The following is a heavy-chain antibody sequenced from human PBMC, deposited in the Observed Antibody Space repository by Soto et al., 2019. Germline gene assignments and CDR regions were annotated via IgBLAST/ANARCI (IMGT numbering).Heavy chain of an antibody. V-gene: IGHV1-18*01. Sequence: ASVKVSCKASGDTFTSYGISWVRQAPGQGLEWMGWISAYNGNTNYAQKLQGRVTMTTDTSTSTAYMELRSLRSDDTAVYYCVVAAQPYYFDYWGQGTLVTVPQ. CDR2: ISAYNGNT. CDR3: VVAAQPYYFDY. CDR1: GDTFTSYG. J-gene: IGHJ4*02. D-gene: IGHD2-15*01.